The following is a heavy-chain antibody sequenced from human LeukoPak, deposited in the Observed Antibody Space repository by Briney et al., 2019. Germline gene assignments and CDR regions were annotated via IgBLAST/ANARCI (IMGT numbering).Heavy chain of an antibody. CDR3: ARLYTATSDY. D-gene: IGHD2-15*01. V-gene: IGHV1-46*01. J-gene: IGHJ4*02. CDR2: INPSGGST. CDR1: GYTFTGYY. Sequence: ASVKVSCKASGYTFTGYYMHWVRQAPGQGLEWMGIINPSGGSTNYAQKFQGRVTMTRDMSTSTVYMELSSLRSEDTAVYYCARLYTATSDYWGQGTLVTVSS.